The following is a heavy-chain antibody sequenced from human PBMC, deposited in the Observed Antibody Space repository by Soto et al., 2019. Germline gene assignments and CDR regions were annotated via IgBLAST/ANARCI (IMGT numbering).Heavy chain of an antibody. Sequence: EVQLVESGGGIVQPGGSLRLSCVGSAFTFSAYWMHWVRLVPGKGLVWVSRINDDGTYTSYADSVKGRFTISRDNAKNTLYLKMNSLRAEDTAVYYCARVERCSSTSCYSVFDYWGQGTRVSVSS. D-gene: IGHD2-2*01. CDR3: ARVERCSSTSCYSVFDY. CDR2: INDDGTYT. V-gene: IGHV3-74*01. J-gene: IGHJ4*02. CDR1: AFTFSAYW.